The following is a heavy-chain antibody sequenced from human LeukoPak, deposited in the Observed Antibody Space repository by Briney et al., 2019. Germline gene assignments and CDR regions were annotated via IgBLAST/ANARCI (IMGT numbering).Heavy chain of an antibody. CDR3: ARITVGANGYNWFDP. CDR1: GGSISTYY. J-gene: IGHJ5*02. D-gene: IGHD1-26*01. V-gene: IGHV4-59*08. Sequence: SETLSLTCTVSGGSISTYYWNWIRQPPGKGLEWIGYIYYTGSTIYNPSLKSRVTISVDTSKNQFSLKLSSVTAADTAVYYCARITVGANGYNWFDPWGQGTLVTVSS. CDR2: IYYTGST.